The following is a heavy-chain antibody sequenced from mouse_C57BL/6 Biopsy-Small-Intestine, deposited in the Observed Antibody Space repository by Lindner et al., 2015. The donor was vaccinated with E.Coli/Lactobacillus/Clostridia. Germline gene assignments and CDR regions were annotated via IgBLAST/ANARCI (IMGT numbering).Heavy chain of an antibody. J-gene: IGHJ2*01. CDR2: INPGSGGT. D-gene: IGHD2-10*02. Sequence: VQLQESGAELVRPGTSVKVSCKASGYAFTNYLIEWVKQRPGQGLEWIGVINPGSGGTNYNEKFKGKATLTADKSSSTAYMQLSSLTSEDSAVYFCARASYGNYDFDYWGQGTTLTVSS. V-gene: IGHV1-54*01. CDR1: GYAFTNYL. CDR3: ARASYGNYDFDY.